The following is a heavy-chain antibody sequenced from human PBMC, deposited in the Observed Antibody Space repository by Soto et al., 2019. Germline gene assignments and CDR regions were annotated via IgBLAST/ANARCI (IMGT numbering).Heavy chain of an antibody. V-gene: IGHV4-34*01. J-gene: IGHJ4*02. D-gene: IGHD5-18*01. CDR2: INHSGST. CDR1: GESLSVSY. CDR3: ARSGAWIPDY. Sequence: SQTLCLTCAVFGESLSVSYWSWIRQAPGKGLEWIGEINHSGSTNYNSSLKSRVTISVDSSENQLSLKLRSVTAADTAVYYCARSGAWIPDYWGQGTLVTVSS.